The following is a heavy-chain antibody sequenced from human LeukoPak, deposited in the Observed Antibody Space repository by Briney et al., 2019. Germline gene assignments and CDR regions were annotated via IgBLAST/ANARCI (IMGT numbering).Heavy chain of an antibody. Sequence: GGSLRLSCAASGSTFSSYEMNWVRQAPGKGLEWVSYISSSGSTIYYADSVKGRFTISRDNAKSSLYLQMNSLRAEDTAVYYCARDYTGSRSYWGQGTLVTVSS. J-gene: IGHJ4*02. CDR3: ARDYTGSRSY. V-gene: IGHV3-48*03. D-gene: IGHD2-15*01. CDR2: ISSSGSTI. CDR1: GSTFSSYE.